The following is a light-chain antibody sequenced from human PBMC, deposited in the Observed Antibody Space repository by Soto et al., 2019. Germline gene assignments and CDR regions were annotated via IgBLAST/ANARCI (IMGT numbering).Light chain of an antibody. CDR1: QNIRGND. Sequence: EVVLTQSPGALSLSPGEGVTLSCRASQNIRGNDLAWYRQKRGQAPRLLIYGGSRRADGIPDRFSGRGTGTNFTLTISRLEPEDSAVYYCQDYGTSHPWLFVKGTKLEIK. V-gene: IGKV3-20*01. CDR2: GGS. CDR3: QDYGTSHPWL. J-gene: IGKJ1*01.